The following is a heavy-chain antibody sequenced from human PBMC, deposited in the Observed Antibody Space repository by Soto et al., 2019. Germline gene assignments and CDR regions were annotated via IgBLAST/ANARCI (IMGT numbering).Heavy chain of an antibody. CDR2: ISGSGGST. J-gene: IGHJ6*02. V-gene: IGHV3-23*01. Sequence: GGSLRLSCAASGFTFSSYAMSWVRQAPGKGLEWVSAISGSGGSTYYADSVKGRFTISRDNSKNTLYLQMNSLRAEDTAVYYCAKVSGSGSPNPYYYYYGMDVWGQGTTVTVSS. D-gene: IGHD3-10*01. CDR3: AKVSGSGSPNPYYYYYGMDV. CDR1: GFTFSSYA.